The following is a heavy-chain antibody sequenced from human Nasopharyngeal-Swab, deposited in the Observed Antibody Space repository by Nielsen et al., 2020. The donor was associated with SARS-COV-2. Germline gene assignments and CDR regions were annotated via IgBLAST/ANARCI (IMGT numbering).Heavy chain of an antibody. CDR2: VQSAWNT. D-gene: IGHD3-16*02. Sequence: GSLRLSCTVSGYSISSGYYWAWIRHSPGKGLEWIGSVQSAWNTYYNPSLESRVTISKDSSKNQFSLMLRSVTAADTAVYYCARELSNTPKYNWFAPWGQGALVTVSS. CDR3: ARELSNTPKYNWFAP. J-gene: IGHJ5*02. CDR1: GYSISSGYY. V-gene: IGHV4-38-2*02.